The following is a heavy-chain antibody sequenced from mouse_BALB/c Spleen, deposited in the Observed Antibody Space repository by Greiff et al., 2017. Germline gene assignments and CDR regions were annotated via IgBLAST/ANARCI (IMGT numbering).Heavy chain of an antibody. D-gene: IGHD1-2*01. Sequence: EVQRVESGPELVKPGASVKISCKASGYTFTDYNMHWVKQSHGKSLEWIGYIYPYNGGTGYNQKFKSKATLTVDNSSSTAYMELRSLTSEDSAVYYCARGGYGHWYFDVWGAGTTVTVSS. CDR1: GYTFTDYN. CDR3: ARGGYGHWYFDV. V-gene: IGHV1S29*02. CDR2: IYPYNGGT. J-gene: IGHJ1*01.